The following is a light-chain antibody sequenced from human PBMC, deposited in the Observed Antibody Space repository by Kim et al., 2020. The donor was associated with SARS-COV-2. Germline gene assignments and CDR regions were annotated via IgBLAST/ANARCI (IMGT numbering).Light chain of an antibody. Sequence: SSGERATLSCRASQRVRSNYLAWYQQKPGQAPRLLISGASSRATGIPDRFSGSGSGTDFTLTITRLDPEDFAVYYCQQYGSSPLTFGGGTKVDIK. J-gene: IGKJ4*01. CDR1: QRVRSNY. CDR2: GAS. CDR3: QQYGSSPLT. V-gene: IGKV3-20*01.